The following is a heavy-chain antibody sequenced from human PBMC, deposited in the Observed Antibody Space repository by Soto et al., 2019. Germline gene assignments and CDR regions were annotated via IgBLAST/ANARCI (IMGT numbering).Heavy chain of an antibody. D-gene: IGHD2-15*01. CDR3: ARKGGQLPPPAKNNWFDP. V-gene: IGHV1-69*13. CDR2: IIPIFGTA. Sequence: SVKVSCKASGGTFSSYAISWVRQAPGQGLEWMGGIIPIFGTANYAQKFQGRVTITADESTSTAYMELSSLRSEDTAVYYCARKGGQLPPPAKNNWFDPWGQGTLVTVSS. CDR1: GGTFSSYA. J-gene: IGHJ5*02.